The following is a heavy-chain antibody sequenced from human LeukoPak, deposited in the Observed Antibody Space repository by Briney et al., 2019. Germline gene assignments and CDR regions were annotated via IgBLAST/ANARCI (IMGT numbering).Heavy chain of an antibody. J-gene: IGHJ4*02. CDR2: ISGDGGST. CDR3: AKSNSHGSSWYYFDY. CDR1: GFTFDDYA. D-gene: IGHD6-13*01. Sequence: PGGSLTLSCAASGFTFDDYAMHWPRQAPGKALEWVSLISGDGGSTYYADSVKGRFTISRDNSKNSLDLQMNSLRTEDTALYYFAKSNSHGSSWYYFDYWGQGTLVTVSS. V-gene: IGHV3-43*02.